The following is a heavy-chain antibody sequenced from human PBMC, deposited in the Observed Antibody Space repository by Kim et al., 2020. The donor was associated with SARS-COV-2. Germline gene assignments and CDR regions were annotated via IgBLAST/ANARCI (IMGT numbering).Heavy chain of an antibody. D-gene: IGHD3-16*01. CDR2: IYNGGTT. Sequence: SETLSLTCTVSGGSISSYYWSWIRQPPGRGLEWIAFIYNGGTTKYNASLMSRVTMSLDTSKNQNSLHLSSVTAADTAVYYCLSQSPRGGNWGQGTLVTVSS. J-gene: IGHJ4*02. V-gene: IGHV4-59*01. CDR3: LSQSPRGGN. CDR1: GGSISSYY.